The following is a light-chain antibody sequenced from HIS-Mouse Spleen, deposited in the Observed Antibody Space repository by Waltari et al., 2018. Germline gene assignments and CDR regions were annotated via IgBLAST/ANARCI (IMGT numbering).Light chain of an antibody. CDR2: GKN. J-gene: IGLJ3*02. CDR3: NSRDSSGNHWV. Sequence: SSELTQDPAVSVALGQTGRITCQGDSLRGYYASWYQQKPGQAPVLVIYGKNNRPSGIPDRFSGSSSGNTASLTITGAQAEDEADYYCNSRDSSGNHWVFGGGTKLTVL. V-gene: IGLV3-19*01. CDR1: SLRGYY.